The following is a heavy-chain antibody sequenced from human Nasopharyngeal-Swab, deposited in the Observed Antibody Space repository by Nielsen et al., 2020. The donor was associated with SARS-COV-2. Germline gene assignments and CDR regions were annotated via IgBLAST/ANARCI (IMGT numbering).Heavy chain of an antibody. D-gene: IGHD6-13*01. J-gene: IGHJ5*02. V-gene: IGHV4-34*01. CDR1: GGSFSSYY. CDR2: INHSGST. CDR3: ARREVGSSSSCGNCFDA. Sequence: SETLSLTCAVSGGSFSSYYWSWIRQPPGKGLEWIGEINHSGSTSYNPSLKRRVTISVDTSKNQFSLKLSSVTAADTAVYYCARREVGSSSSCGNCFDAWGQGTPVTVSS.